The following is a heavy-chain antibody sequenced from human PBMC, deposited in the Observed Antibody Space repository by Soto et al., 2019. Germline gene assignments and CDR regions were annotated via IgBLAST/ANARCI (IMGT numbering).Heavy chain of an antibody. J-gene: IGHJ6*03. CDR1: GFTFSSYA. Sequence: GGSLRLSCASSGFTFSSYAMSWVRQAPGKGLEWVSAISGSGGSTYYADSVKGRFTISRDNSKNTLYLQMNSLRAEDTAVYYCAKGIGLYYYYMDVWGKGTTVTVSS. V-gene: IGHV3-23*01. CDR3: AKGIGLYYYYMDV. CDR2: ISGSGGST. D-gene: IGHD2-15*01.